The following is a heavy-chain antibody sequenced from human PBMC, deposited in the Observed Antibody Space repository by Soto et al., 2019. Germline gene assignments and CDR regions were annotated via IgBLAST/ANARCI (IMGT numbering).Heavy chain of an antibody. CDR1: GFSLTNGRMG. J-gene: IGHJ6*02. V-gene: IGHV2-26*01. Sequence: SGPTLVNPTEALTLTCSVSGFSLTNGRMGVSWIRQPPGKALEWLAHFFSDAERSYSTSMQSRLNMYKDSSGSQVVLTMTNMAPADTATYFCARMDGDYNYYGLDVWGHGIAVTVSS. D-gene: IGHD4-17*01. CDR3: ARMDGDYNYYGLDV. CDR2: FFSDAER.